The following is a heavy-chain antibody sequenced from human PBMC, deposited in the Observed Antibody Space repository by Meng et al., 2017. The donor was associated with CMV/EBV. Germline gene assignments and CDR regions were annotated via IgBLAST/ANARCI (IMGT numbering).Heavy chain of an antibody. CDR2: IRYDGSNK. D-gene: IGHD3-22*01. V-gene: IGHV3-30*02. CDR3: AKDRGYYDSSGYNPMGDYYGMDV. CDR1: GFTFSSYG. J-gene: IGHJ6*02. Sequence: GGSLRLSCAASGFTFSSYGMHWVRQAPGKGLEWVAFIRYDGSNKYYADSVKGRFTISRDNSKNTLYLQMSSLRAEDTAVYYCAKDRGYYDSSGYNPMGDYYGMDVWGQGTTVTVSS.